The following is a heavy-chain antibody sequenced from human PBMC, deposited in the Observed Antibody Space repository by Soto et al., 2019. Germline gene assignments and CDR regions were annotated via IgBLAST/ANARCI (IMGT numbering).Heavy chain of an antibody. J-gene: IGHJ4*02. D-gene: IGHD3-22*01. CDR1: VFTFSVFS. Sequence: WGSLRLSCASSVFTFSVFSMNWVRQAPGKGLEWVSSVTSSPSSMFYADSVKGRFTISRDDAKDSLFLQMNSLRADDTAVYYCAREADFASSGYVLDYWGLGTMVTVSS. V-gene: IGHV3-21*01. CDR2: VTSSPSSM. CDR3: AREADFASSGYVLDY.